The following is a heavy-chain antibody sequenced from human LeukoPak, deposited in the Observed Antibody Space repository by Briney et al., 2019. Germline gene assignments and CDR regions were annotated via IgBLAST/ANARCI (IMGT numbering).Heavy chain of an antibody. D-gene: IGHD6-19*01. CDR1: GGSISSSSSY. CDR3: ATYSTGFDI. CDR2: IYYSGST. V-gene: IGHV4-39*01. Sequence: KSSETLSLTCTVSGGSISSSSSYWGWVRQPPGKGLEWIGYIYYSGSTYYNPSLKSRVTISVDTSKNQFSLKLSSVTAADTAVYYCATYSTGFDIWGQGTVVTVSS. J-gene: IGHJ3*02.